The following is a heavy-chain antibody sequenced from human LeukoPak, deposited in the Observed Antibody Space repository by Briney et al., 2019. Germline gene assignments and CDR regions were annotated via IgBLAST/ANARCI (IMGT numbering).Heavy chain of an antibody. V-gene: IGHV3-30-3*01. CDR3: ARDLGPTYYYDSSGYYPTPLENYYYYYGMDV. Sequence: PGGSLRLSCAASGFTLSSYAMHWVRQAPGKGLEWVAVISYDGSNKYYADSVKGRFTISRDNSKNTLYLQMNSLRAEDTAVYYCARDLGPTYYYDSSGYYPTPLENYYYYYGMDVWGQGTTVTVSS. D-gene: IGHD3-22*01. CDR1: GFTLSSYA. J-gene: IGHJ6*02. CDR2: ISYDGSNK.